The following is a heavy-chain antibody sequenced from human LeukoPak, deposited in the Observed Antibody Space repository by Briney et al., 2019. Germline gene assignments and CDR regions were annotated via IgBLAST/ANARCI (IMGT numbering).Heavy chain of an antibody. Sequence: PGGSLRLSCAASKFTFSSYSMNWVRQAPGRGLEWVSAISDNGGSTYYADSVKGRFTISRDNSKNTLYLQMNSLRAEDTAIYYCTDYGPGAFDSWGQGTLVTVSS. D-gene: IGHD4/OR15-4a*01. V-gene: IGHV3-23*01. CDR1: KFTFSSYS. CDR2: ISDNGGST. CDR3: TDYGPGAFDS. J-gene: IGHJ4*02.